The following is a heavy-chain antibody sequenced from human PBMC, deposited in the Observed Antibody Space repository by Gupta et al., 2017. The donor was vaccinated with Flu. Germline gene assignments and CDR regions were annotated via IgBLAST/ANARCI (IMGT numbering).Heavy chain of an antibody. J-gene: IGHJ3*02. CDR3: ARDTRKNAFDI. Sequence: QVQLQESGPGLVKPSQTLSLTCTVSGGSISSGSYYWSWIRQPAGKGLEWIGRIYTSGSTNYNPSLKSRVTISVDTSKNQFSLKLSSVTAADTAVYYCARDTRKNAFDIWGQGTMVTVSS. CDR2: IYTSGST. V-gene: IGHV4-61*02. CDR1: GGSISSGSYY. D-gene: IGHD1-1*01.